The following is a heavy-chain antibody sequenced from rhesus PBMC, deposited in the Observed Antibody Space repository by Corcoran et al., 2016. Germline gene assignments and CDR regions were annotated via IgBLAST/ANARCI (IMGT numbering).Heavy chain of an antibody. V-gene: IGHV4-122*02. D-gene: IGHD2-8*01. CDR3: ARDSSGYCSGGVCYGFDY. CDR2: IFYSGST. Sequence: QLQLQESGPGLVKPSETLSVTCAVSGYSISSGYGWSWIRQPPGKGLEWIGYIFYSGSTSYNPSLKRRVTISRDTSKNQFSLKLSSVTAADTAVYYCARDSSGYCSGGVCYGFDYWGQGVLVTVSS. CDR1: GYSISSGYG. J-gene: IGHJ4*01.